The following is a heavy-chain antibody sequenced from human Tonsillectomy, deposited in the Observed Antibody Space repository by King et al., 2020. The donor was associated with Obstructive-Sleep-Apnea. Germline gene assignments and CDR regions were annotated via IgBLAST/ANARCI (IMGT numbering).Heavy chain of an antibody. CDR2: IDPSDSYT. D-gene: IGHD6-19*01. Sequence: VQLVESGAEVKKPGESLRISCKGSGYSFTSYWISWVRQMPGKGLEWMGRIDPSDSYTHYSPSFQGHVTISADKSISTAYLQWSSLKASDTAMYYRARRLSGGNSGWYSVPFDYWGQGTLVTVSS. CDR3: ARRLSGGNSGWYSVPFDY. CDR1: GYSFTSYW. J-gene: IGHJ4*02. V-gene: IGHV5-10-1*03.